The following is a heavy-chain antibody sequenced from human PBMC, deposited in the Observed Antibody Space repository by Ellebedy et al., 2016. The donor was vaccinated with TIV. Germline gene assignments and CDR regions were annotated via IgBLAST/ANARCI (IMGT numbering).Heavy chain of an antibody. J-gene: IGHJ4*02. CDR3: ATSRARVY. V-gene: IGHV3-21*01. CDR1: GFTFSSYT. CDR2: ISSSGSYL. Sequence: GESLKISCAASGFTFSSYTINWVRQNHGKRLEWVSSISSSGSYLYYEDSVTGRFTISRDNAKNSLYLQMNSLRVDDTAVYYCATSRARVYWGQGTLVTVSS.